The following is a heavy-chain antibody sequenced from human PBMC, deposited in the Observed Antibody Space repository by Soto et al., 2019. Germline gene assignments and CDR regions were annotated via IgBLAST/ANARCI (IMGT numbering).Heavy chain of an antibody. CDR1: GGSISSGGYS. Sequence: QLQLQESGSGLVRPSQTLSLTCAVSGGSISSGGYSWNWIRQPPGKGLEWIGYIYHSGSTLYNPSLKSRVTISVDKSKHQFSLKLSSVTAADTAVYYRASDHLEGNWFDPWGQGTLVTVSS. J-gene: IGHJ5*02. V-gene: IGHV4-30-2*01. CDR2: IYHSGST. CDR3: ASDHLEGNWFDP.